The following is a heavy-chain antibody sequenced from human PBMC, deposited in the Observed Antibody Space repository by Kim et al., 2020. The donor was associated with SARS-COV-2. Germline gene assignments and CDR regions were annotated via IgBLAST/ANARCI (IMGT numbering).Heavy chain of an antibody. CDR1: GYTFTSYG. D-gene: IGHD5-18*01. J-gene: IGHJ6*02. CDR2: ISAYNGNT. CDR3: ARLRPTAMATYYYYYGMDV. V-gene: IGHV1-18*04. Sequence: ASVKVSCKASGYTFTSYGISWVRQAPGQGLEWMGWISAYNGNTNYAQKLQGRVTMTTDTSTSTAYMELRSLRSDDTAVYYCARLRPTAMATYYYYYGMDVWGQGTTVTVSS.